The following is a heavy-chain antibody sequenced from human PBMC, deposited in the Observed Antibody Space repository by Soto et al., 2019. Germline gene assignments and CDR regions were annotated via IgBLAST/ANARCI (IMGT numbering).Heavy chain of an antibody. D-gene: IGHD3-16*01. CDR3: ARWGTTGGLDV. Sequence: QVQLVESGGGVVQPGTSLRLSCVGSGFTFRSYVIHWVRQAPGEGLEWVALTSYDGSNNFYGDSVKGRFTISRHNSRNTVELQMDSLRFEDTALYYCARWGTTGGLDVWGQGTLVSVTS. V-gene: IGHV3-33*05. J-gene: IGHJ4*02. CDR1: GFTFRSYV. CDR2: TSYDGSNN.